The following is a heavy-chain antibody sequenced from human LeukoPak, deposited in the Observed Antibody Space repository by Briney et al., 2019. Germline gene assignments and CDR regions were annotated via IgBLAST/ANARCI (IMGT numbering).Heavy chain of an antibody. CDR2: INHSGST. J-gene: IGHJ4*02. CDR3: ARGRYYYGSGSYYNWGLDY. V-gene: IGHV4-34*01. Sequence: SETLSLTCAVYGGSFSGYYWSWIRQPPGKGLEWIGEINHSGSTNYNPSLKSRVTISVDTSKNQFSPKLSSVTAADTAVYYCARGRYYYGSGSYYNWGLDYWGQGTLVTVSS. CDR1: GGSFSGYY. D-gene: IGHD3-10*01.